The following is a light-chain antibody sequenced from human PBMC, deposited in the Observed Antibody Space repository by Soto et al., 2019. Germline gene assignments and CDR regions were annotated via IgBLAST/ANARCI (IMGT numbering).Light chain of an antibody. CDR3: QQSSNWPTLT. CDR1: QSVSSY. V-gene: IGKV3-11*01. J-gene: IGKJ4*01. CDR2: DAS. Sequence: EIVLTQSPATLSLSPGERATLSCRASQSVSSYLAWYQQKPGQAPRLLIYDASNRATGIPARFSGSGSGTDCTLTMSSLEPEDFAVYYCQQSSNWPTLTFGGGTKVEIK.